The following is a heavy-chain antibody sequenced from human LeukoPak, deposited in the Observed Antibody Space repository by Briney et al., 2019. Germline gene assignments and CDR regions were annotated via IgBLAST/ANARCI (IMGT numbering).Heavy chain of an antibody. Sequence: GGSLRLSCAASGFTFSNHAVSWVRQAPGKGLEWVSAISGSGGSTYYADSVKGRFTISRDNSKNTLYLQMNSLRAEDTAVYYCAKAPKYYYDTYYFDYWGQGTLVTVSS. CDR3: AKAPKYYYDTYYFDY. D-gene: IGHD3-22*01. J-gene: IGHJ4*02. V-gene: IGHV3-23*01. CDR1: GFTFSNHA. CDR2: ISGSGGST.